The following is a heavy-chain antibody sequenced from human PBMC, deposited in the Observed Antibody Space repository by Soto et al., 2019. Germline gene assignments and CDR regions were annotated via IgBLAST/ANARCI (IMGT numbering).Heavy chain of an antibody. CDR3: ARGSGSYYYGMDV. J-gene: IGHJ6*02. CDR1: GGSISSSNW. D-gene: IGHD1-26*01. V-gene: IGHV4-4*02. Sequence: QVQLQESGPGLVKPSGTLSLTCAVSGGSISSSNWWSWVRQPPGKGLAWIGEIYHSGSTTYNPTLKSRVTISVDKSKNQFSLRLTSVTAADTAVYYCARGSGSYYYGMDVWGQGTTVTVSS. CDR2: IYHSGST.